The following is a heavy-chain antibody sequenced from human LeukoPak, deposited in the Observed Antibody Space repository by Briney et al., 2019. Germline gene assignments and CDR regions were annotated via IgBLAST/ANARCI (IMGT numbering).Heavy chain of an antibody. V-gene: IGHV3-23*01. CDR1: GFTFSSYV. Sequence: GGSLRLSCAASGFTFSSYVMSWVRQAPGKGLDWVSTITGNGGTTYYADSVKGRFTISRDNSKNTLYLQMNSLRAEDTAVYHRAPRRINWEVDWFDPWGQGTLVTVSS. CDR3: APRRINWEVDWFDP. J-gene: IGHJ5*02. CDR2: ITGNGGTT. D-gene: IGHD7-27*01.